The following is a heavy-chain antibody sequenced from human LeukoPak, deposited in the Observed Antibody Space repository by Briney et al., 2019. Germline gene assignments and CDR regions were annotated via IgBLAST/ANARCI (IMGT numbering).Heavy chain of an antibody. V-gene: IGHV3-30-3*01. CDR3: ARDKDGVITRYFDY. Sequence: GRSLRLSCAASGFTFSSYAMHWVRQAPGKGLEWVAVISYDESNKYYADSVKGRFTISRDNSKNTLYLQMNSLRAEDTAVYYCARDKDGVITRYFDYWGQGTLVTVSS. D-gene: IGHD3-22*01. CDR1: GFTFSSYA. CDR2: ISYDESNK. J-gene: IGHJ4*02.